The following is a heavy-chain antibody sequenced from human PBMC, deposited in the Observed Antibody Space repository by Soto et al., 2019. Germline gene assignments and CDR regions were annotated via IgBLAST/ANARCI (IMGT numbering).Heavy chain of an antibody. J-gene: IGHJ5*02. CDR1: SGSIISSNYY. CDR3: ARLNKPGWFDP. Sequence: QLQLQESGPGLVKPSETLSLTCTVSSGSIISSNYYWAWIRQPPEKGLEWIATIYYSGSTYYSPSLKIRVPISVDTSKNQFSLRLASVTAADTAVYYCARLNKPGWFDPWGQGTLVTVSS. CDR2: IYYSGST. V-gene: IGHV4-39*01.